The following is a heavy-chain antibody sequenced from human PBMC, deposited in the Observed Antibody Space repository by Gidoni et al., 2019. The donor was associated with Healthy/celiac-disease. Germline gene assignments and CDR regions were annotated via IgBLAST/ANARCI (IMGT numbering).Heavy chain of an antibody. CDR2: IAPCDSYT. J-gene: IGHJ4*02. Sequence: EVQLVQSGAEVKKPGESLRISCKGSGYSFTSYWIRWVRKMPGKGLEWMGRIAPCDSYTNYSPSFQGHVTISADKSISTAYLQWSSLKASDTAMYYCARHEGYCSGGSCYPLLRTPERYFDYWGQGTLVTVSS. CDR1: GYSFTSYW. CDR3: ARHEGYCSGGSCYPLLRTPERYFDY. V-gene: IGHV5-10-1*03. D-gene: IGHD2-15*01.